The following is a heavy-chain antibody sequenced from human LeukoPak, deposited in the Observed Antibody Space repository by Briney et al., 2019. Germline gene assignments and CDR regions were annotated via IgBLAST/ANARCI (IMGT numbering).Heavy chain of an antibody. CDR1: GFIFSSSW. V-gene: IGHV3-7*01. D-gene: IGHD3-10*01. CDR3: ASGSYGSGFYCFYYMDV. Sequence: GWSLTLSCAASGFIFSSSWMTWVRQPAGKGLEGLANINGDGSDKNYVDSVKGRFTISRDNAKNSLYLQMNSLRAEDTAVYYCASGSYGSGFYCFYYMDVWGKGTTVTVSS. J-gene: IGHJ6*03. CDR2: INGDGSDK.